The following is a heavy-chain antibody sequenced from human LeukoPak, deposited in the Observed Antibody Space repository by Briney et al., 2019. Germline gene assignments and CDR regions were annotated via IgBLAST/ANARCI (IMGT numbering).Heavy chain of an antibody. V-gene: IGHV4-59*01. Sequence: PSETLSLTCTVSGGSISSYYWSWIRQPPGKGLEWIGYISHSGSTNYNPSLKSRVTISVDTSKNQFSLKLSSVTAADTAVYYCARDYDSWSGYQGSAFDIWGQGTMDTVSS. J-gene: IGHJ3*02. CDR3: ARDYDSWSGYQGSAFDI. CDR2: ISHSGST. CDR1: GGSISSYY. D-gene: IGHD3-3*01.